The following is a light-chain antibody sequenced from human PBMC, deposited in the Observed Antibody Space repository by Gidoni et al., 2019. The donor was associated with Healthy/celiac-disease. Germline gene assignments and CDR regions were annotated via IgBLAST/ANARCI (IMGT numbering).Light chain of an antibody. V-gene: IGKV3-15*01. J-gene: IGKJ2*01. CDR3: QQYNNWPRRT. CDR2: GAS. Sequence: EIVMTQSPATLSVSPGERATLSCRASQSVSSNLAWYQQNPGQAPRLLLYGASTRATGIPARFSGSSSGTEFTLPISSLQSEDFAVYYCQQYNNWPRRTFGQGTKLEIK. CDR1: QSVSSN.